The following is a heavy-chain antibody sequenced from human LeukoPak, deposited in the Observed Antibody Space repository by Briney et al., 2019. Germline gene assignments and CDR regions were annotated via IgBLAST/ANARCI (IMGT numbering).Heavy chain of an antibody. D-gene: IGHD3-22*01. Sequence: PSETLSLTCAVYGGSFSGYYWSWIRQPPGKGLEWIGEINHSGSTNYNPSLKSRVNISVDTSKNQFSLKLSSVTAADTVVYYCARGLWDSSGYYYGYYYYYMDVWGKGTTVTVSS. J-gene: IGHJ6*03. CDR3: ARGLWDSSGYYYGYYYYYMDV. CDR2: INHSGST. CDR1: GGSFSGYY. V-gene: IGHV4-34*01.